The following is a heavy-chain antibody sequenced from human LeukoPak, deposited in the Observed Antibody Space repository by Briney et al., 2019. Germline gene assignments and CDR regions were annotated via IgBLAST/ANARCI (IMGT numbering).Heavy chain of an antibody. J-gene: IGHJ1*01. D-gene: IGHD2-2*01. CDR3: AKARYCSSTSCPETEYFQH. CDR1: GCTFSSYA. CDR2: ISGSGGST. V-gene: IGHV3-23*01. Sequence: GGSLRLSCAASGCTFSSYAMSWVRQAPGKGLEWVSAISGSGGSTYYADSVKGRFTISRDNSKNTLYLQMNSLRAEDTAVYYCAKARYCSSTSCPETEYFQHWGQGTLVTVSS.